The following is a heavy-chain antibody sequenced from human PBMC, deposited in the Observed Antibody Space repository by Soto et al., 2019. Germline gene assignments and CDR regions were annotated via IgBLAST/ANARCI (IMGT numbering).Heavy chain of an antibody. CDR2: ISGSSNII. CDR1: GFTLSPYS. D-gene: IGHD3-10*01. CDR3: ARGFDLQYGMDV. J-gene: IGHJ6*02. V-gene: IGHV3-48*02. Sequence: EVPLVESGGGLVQRGGSVRLSCAASGFTLSPYSMNWVRQAPRKGLEWISYISGSSNIINYADSVKGRFTISRDNTKNSLYPQMNSRRDEDTAVYYCARGFDLQYGMDVWGQGTTVTVSS.